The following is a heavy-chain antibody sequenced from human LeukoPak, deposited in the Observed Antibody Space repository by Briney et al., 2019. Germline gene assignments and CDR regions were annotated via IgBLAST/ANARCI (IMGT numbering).Heavy chain of an antibody. CDR3: AKEGYADAFDI. CDR1: GFTFSSYG. CDR2: ISYDGSNK. Sequence: GGPLRLSCATSGFTFSSYGMHWVRQAPGKGLEWVAVISYDGSNKYYADSVKGRFTISRDNSKNTLYLQMNSLRAEDTAVYYCAKEGYADAFDIRGQGTMVTVSS. D-gene: IGHD1-1*01. V-gene: IGHV3-30*18. J-gene: IGHJ3*02.